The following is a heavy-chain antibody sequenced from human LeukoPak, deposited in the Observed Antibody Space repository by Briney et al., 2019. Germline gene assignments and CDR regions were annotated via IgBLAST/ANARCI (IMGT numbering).Heavy chain of an antibody. D-gene: IGHD6-25*01. CDR2: IYTSGST. V-gene: IGHV4-4*07. CDR3: ARDVALIAAAGSSRAYYFDF. Sequence: SETLSLTCTVSGGSISTYYWSWIRQPAGKGLKWIGRIYTSGSTNYNPSLKSRVTMSVDTSKNQFSLKLSSVTAADTAVYYCARDVALIAAAGSSRAYYFDFWGQGTLVTVSS. CDR1: GGSISTYY. J-gene: IGHJ4*02.